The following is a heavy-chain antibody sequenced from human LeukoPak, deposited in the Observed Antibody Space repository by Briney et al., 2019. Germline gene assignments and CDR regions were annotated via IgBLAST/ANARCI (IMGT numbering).Heavy chain of an antibody. D-gene: IGHD3-10*01. CDR3: TTEFKELGSFFYFYYMDV. CDR2: IKTKSEGGTT. V-gene: IGHV3-15*01. J-gene: IGHJ6*03. CDR1: GFTFSDYY. Sequence: PGGSLRLSCAASGFTFSDYYMSWIRQAPGKGLEWVGRIKTKSEGGTTDYAAPAKGRFTISRDDSKNALFLQMDSLKSDDTAMYYCTTEFKELGSFFYFYYMDVWGTGTTVTISS.